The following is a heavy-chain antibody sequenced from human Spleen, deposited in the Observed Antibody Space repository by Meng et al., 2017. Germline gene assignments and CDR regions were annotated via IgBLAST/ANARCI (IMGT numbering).Heavy chain of an antibody. D-gene: IGHD1-7*01. V-gene: IGHV4-34*01. J-gene: IGHJ1*01. CDR3: ARGARNYARKYFQH. CDR1: GGSFSGYY. Sequence: QVQLQKGGAGLLTPSETLSLTCAVYGGSFSGYYWSWIRQPPGKGLEWIGEINHSGSTNYNPSLKSRVTISVDTSKNQFSLKLSSVTAADTAVYYCARGARNYARKYFQHWGQGTLVTVSS. CDR2: INHSGST.